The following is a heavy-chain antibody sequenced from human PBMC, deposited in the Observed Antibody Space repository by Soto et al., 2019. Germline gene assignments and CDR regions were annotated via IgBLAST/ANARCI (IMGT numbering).Heavy chain of an antibody. Sequence: QVQLVESGGAVVQPGTSLRLSCAASGVAFSTYGVHWVRQAPWKGLEWVAILSYDGHNEYYTDSVKGRFTISSDTYRNTLYLPMDRLRADDTAMYYCAKDRGFGEYLFDSWGQGTLVTVSS. V-gene: IGHV3-30*18. CDR3: AKDRGFGEYLFDS. D-gene: IGHD3-10*01. J-gene: IGHJ4*02. CDR1: GVAFSTYG. CDR2: LSYDGHNE.